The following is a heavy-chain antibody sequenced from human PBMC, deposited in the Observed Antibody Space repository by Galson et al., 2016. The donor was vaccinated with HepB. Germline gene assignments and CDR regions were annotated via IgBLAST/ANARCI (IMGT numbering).Heavy chain of an antibody. V-gene: IGHV5-51*01. CDR2: IYPGDFDT. CDR1: GYSFDSYW. D-gene: IGHD3-3*01. J-gene: IGHJ6*02. CDR3: ARSLTGSYDFRGAIYNYYAMDV. Sequence: QSGAEVKKPGESLKISCRGSGYSFDSYWIGWVRQMPGKGLEWMAIIYPGDFDTRYSPAFQGQVTIPVDKSISTAYLQWSSLTASDPAMYYCARSLTGSYDFRGAIYNYYAMDVWGQGTTVIVS.